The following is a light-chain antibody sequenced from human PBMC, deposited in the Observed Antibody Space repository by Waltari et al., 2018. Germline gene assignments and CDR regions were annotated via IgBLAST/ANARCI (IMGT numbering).Light chain of an antibody. V-gene: IGKV3-20*01. CDR3: QHHFRLPAT. CDR2: GAS. Sequence: IMLTQSPGTLSLSPGERANLSCRACQSISRYLAWYQQKPGQAPRLLIYGASTRATGIPDRFSGSGSGTDFSLTISGLEPEDSAVYYCQHHFRLPATFGQGTKVEIK. CDR1: QSISRY. J-gene: IGKJ1*01.